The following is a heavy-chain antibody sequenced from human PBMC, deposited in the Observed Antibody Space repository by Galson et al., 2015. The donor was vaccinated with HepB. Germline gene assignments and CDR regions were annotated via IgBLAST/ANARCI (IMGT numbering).Heavy chain of an antibody. CDR3: ATELGYFDL. J-gene: IGHJ2*01. CDR2: IKQDGSEK. Sequence: SLRLSCAASGFTFSSYWMTWVRQAPGKGLEWVANIKQDGSEKYYVDSVKGRFTISRDNTKKSLYLQMSSLRVEDTAVYFCATELGYFDLWGRGTLVTVSS. V-gene: IGHV3-7*03. D-gene: IGHD1-7*01. CDR1: GFTFSSYW.